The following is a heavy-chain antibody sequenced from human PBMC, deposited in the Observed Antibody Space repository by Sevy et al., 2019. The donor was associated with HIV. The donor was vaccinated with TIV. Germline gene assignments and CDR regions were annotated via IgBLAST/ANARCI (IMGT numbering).Heavy chain of an antibody. V-gene: IGHV3-33*08. Sequence: GGSLRLSCAASGFTFSSYVMHWVRQAPGKGLEWVALIWYDGTSKYYADSVKGRFTISRDNSKDTLFLQMNSLTPEDTAVYYGARGGGYCGGDCYSIDYWGQGALVTVSS. CDR2: IWYDGTSK. CDR1: GFTFSSYV. J-gene: IGHJ4*02. D-gene: IGHD2-21*02. CDR3: ARGGGYCGGDCYSIDY.